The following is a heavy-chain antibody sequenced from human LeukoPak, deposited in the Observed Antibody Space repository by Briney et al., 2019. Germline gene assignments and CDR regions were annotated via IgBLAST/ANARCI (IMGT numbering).Heavy chain of an antibody. J-gene: IGHJ6*03. D-gene: IGHD5-12*01. CDR2: IFYSGST. Sequence: SETLSLTCTVSGGSISSYYWGWVRQPPGKGLEWIGNIFYSGSTYYSPSLKSRVTISLDTSRNQFSLKLSSVTAADTAVYYCARGGYSGYVGYYYYYMDVWGEGTTVTVSS. CDR1: GGSISSYY. CDR3: ARGGYSGYVGYYYYYMDV. V-gene: IGHV4-59*01.